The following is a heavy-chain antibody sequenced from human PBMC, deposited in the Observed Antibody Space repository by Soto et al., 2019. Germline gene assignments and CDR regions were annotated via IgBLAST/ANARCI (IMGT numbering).Heavy chain of an antibody. J-gene: IGHJ4*02. Sequence: GESLKISCKSTGSGVWIAWVRQMPWKGLEWIGSIYPGDSDTRYNRCFQGLVTISADRFISASYLQWTSLKASDTAMYYCVRQHPLDSNAWYIWGQGALVPVYS. CDR3: VRQHPLDSNAWYI. CDR1: GSGVW. CDR2: IYPGDSDT. D-gene: IGHD6-19*01. V-gene: IGHV5-51*01.